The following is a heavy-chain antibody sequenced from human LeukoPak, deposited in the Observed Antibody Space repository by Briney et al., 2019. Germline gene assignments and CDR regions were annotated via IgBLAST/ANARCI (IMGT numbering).Heavy chain of an antibody. D-gene: IGHD3-22*01. CDR3: ASSYFDNSLHAYDI. CDR2: IKQDGSEM. J-gene: IGHJ3*02. CDR1: GFTFSSYW. Sequence: TGGSLRLSCAASGFTFSSYWMSWVRQAPGKGLEWVANIKQDGSEMYYVDSVKGRFTISRDNTKNSLFLHMSSLRAEDTAVYFCASSYFDNSLHAYDIWGQGTMVTVSS. V-gene: IGHV3-7*01.